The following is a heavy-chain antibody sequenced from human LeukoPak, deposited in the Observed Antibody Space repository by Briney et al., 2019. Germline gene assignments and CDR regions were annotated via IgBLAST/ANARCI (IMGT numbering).Heavy chain of an antibody. V-gene: IGHV1-18*01. CDR2: ISAYNGNT. Sequence: ASVKVSCKASGYTFTSYGIRGVRQAPGQGLEWMGWISAYNGNTNYAQKLQGRVTMTTDTSTSTAYMELRSLRSDDTAVYYCARDVGTLFDIPPLDYWGQGTLVTVSS. D-gene: IGHD3-3*01. CDR1: GYTFTSYG. CDR3: ARDVGTLFDIPPLDY. J-gene: IGHJ4*02.